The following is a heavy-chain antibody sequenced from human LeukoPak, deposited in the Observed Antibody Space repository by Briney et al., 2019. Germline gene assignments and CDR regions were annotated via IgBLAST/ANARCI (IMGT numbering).Heavy chain of an antibody. CDR2: IWYDGSNK. D-gene: IGHD6-13*01. J-gene: IGHJ4*02. CDR3: ARDGPGRVSPDY. CDR1: GFTFSSYA. Sequence: GGSLRLSCAASGFTFSSYAMHWVRQAPGKGLEWVAVIWYDGSNKYYADSVKGRFTISRDNSKNTLYLQMNSLRAEDTAVYYCARDGPGRVSPDYWGQGTLVTVSS. V-gene: IGHV3-33*08.